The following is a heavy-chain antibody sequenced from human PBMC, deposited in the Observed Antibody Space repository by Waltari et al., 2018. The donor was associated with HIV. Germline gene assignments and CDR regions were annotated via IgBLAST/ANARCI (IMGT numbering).Heavy chain of an antibody. J-gene: IGHJ5*02. CDR3: ARSFSGYSNYFDP. V-gene: IGHV4-39*01. D-gene: IGHD4-4*01. CDR1: GGSMTSSSYY. CDR2: MSYSGIT. Sequence: QLQLQESGPGLVKSSETLSLTCTVSGGSMTSSSYYWGWIRQPPGKGLEWIGSMSYSGITYNNAALRSRLTISVDTSKNQVSLKLTSVTAADTAMYYCARSFSGYSNYFDPWGQGTLVTVSS.